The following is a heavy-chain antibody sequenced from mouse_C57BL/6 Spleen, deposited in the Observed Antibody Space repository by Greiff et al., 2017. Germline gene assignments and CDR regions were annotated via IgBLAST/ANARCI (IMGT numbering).Heavy chain of an antibody. CDR2: ISSGSSTI. V-gene: IGHV5-17*01. Sequence: EVQLVESGGGLVKPGGSLKLSCAASGFTFSDYGMHWVRQAPEKGLEWVAYISSGSSTIYYADTVKGRFTISRDNAKNTLFLQMTSLRSEDTAMYYCARSHYYGSSYVGYWGQGTTLTVSS. D-gene: IGHD1-1*01. J-gene: IGHJ2*01. CDR3: ARSHYYGSSYVGY. CDR1: GFTFSDYG.